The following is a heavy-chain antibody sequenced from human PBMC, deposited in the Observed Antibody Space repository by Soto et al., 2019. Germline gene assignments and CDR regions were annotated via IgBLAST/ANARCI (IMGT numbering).Heavy chain of an antibody. CDR3: AKNYYLDN. Sequence: EVQLLESGGGLAQPGGSLRLSCAASGFTFSSYAMSGVRQAPGKGLEWVSSLNVDDSTYYATSVKGRFTISRDNSKNTVNLQMNSLRAEDTAVYYCAKNYYLDNWAQGTLVTVSS. V-gene: IGHV3-23*01. CDR1: GFTFSSYA. CDR2: LNVDDST. J-gene: IGHJ4*02.